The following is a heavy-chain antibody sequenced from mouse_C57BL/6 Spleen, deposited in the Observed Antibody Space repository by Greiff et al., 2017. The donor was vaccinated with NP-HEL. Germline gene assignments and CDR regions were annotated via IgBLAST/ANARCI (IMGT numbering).Heavy chain of an antibody. CDR3: AREGTVVARDWYFDV. CDR2: ISYDGSN. CDR1: GYSITSGYY. V-gene: IGHV3-6*01. Sequence: ESGPGLVKPSQSLSLTCSVTGYSITSGYYWNWIRQFPGNKLEWMGYISYDGSNNYNPSLKNRISITRDTSKNQFFLKLNSVTTEDTATYYCAREGTVVARDWYFDVWGTGTTVTVSS. J-gene: IGHJ1*03. D-gene: IGHD1-1*01.